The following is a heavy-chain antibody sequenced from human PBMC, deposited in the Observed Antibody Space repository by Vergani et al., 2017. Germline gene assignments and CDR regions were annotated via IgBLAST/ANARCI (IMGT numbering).Heavy chain of an antibody. D-gene: IGHD3-10*01. CDR2: ISNDGSKK. CDR3: AKAGSVTSGSLQYNFYMDV. CDR1: GFSFSSHA. Sequence: QVQLAESGGGRVQPGRSLTLSCAASGFSFSSHAIHWVRQAPGKGLEWVAVISNDGSKKYYADSVKGRFTISRDNSKNTLDLQMNSLRTQDTAAYYCAKAGSVTSGSLQYNFYMDVWGKGTTVTVS. V-gene: IGHV3-30*18. J-gene: IGHJ6*03.